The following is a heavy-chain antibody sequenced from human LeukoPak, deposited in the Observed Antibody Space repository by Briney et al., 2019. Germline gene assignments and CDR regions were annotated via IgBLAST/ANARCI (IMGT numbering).Heavy chain of an antibody. CDR2: ISSSGNTI. Sequence: PGGSLRLSCTTSGFTFSSYEINWVRQAPGRGLEWVSYISSSGNTIYYADSVKGRFTISRDNGKKSLYLQMNSLRAEDTALYYCARIMTTMNTQGFWGQGTLVTVSS. CDR3: ARIMTTMNTQGF. J-gene: IGHJ4*02. V-gene: IGHV3-48*03. D-gene: IGHD3-16*01. CDR1: GFTFSSYE.